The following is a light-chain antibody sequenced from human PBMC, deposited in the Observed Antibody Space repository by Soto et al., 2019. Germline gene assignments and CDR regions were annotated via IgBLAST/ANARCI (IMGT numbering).Light chain of an antibody. J-gene: IGLJ1*01. V-gene: IGLV2-14*01. CDR3: NSYPTLSNRV. CDR1: SSDIGAYNY. CDR2: GVT. Sequence: QSALTQPASVSGSPGQSITISCTGTSSDIGAYNYVSWYQQHPCKAPKLLIYGVTNRHSGVSDLFSGSKSGNTASLTISGLQAEDEANYSCNSYPTLSNRVFGTGTKVTVL.